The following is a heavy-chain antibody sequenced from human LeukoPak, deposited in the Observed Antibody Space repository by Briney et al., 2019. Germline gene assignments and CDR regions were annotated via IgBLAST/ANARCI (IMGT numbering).Heavy chain of an antibody. V-gene: IGHV3-30-3*01. CDR2: ISYDGSNK. CDR1: GFTFSSYA. D-gene: IGHD2-15*01. Sequence: PGRSLRLSCAASGFTFSSYAMHWVRQAPGKGLEWVAVISYDGSNKYYADSVKGRFTISRDNSKNTLYLQMNSLRAEDTAVYYRARAHHCSGGSCYHPGEGYNLFDPWGQGTLVTVSS. J-gene: IGHJ5*02. CDR3: ARAHHCSGGSCYHPGEGYNLFDP.